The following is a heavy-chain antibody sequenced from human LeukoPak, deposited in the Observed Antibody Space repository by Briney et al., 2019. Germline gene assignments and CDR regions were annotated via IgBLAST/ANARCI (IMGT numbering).Heavy chain of an antibody. Sequence: ASVTVSCTASGYTFTGYYMHWVRQAPGQGLEWMGWINPNSGGTNYAQKFQGRVTMTRDTSISTAYMELSRLRSDDTAVYYCASSYGSGSYYNRGGYYYYMDVWGKGTTVTISS. J-gene: IGHJ6*03. CDR1: GYTFTGYY. CDR2: INPNSGGT. CDR3: ASSYGSGSYYNRGGYYYYMDV. D-gene: IGHD3-10*01. V-gene: IGHV1-2*02.